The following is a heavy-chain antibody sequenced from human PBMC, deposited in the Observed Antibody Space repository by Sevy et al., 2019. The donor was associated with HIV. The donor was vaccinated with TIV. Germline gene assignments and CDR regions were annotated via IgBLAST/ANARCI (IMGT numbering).Heavy chain of an antibody. CDR3: ARDASWSFDY. J-gene: IGHJ4*02. V-gene: IGHV3-48*01. CDR2: ISGSGSPI. D-gene: IGHD3-3*01. CDR1: GFTFSSSS. Sequence: GSLRLSCAASGFTFSSSSMNWVRQAPGKGLEWVSYISGSGSPISYADSVKGRFTISRDNAKNSLYLQMNSLSAEDTAVYYCARDASWSFDYWGPGTLVTVSS.